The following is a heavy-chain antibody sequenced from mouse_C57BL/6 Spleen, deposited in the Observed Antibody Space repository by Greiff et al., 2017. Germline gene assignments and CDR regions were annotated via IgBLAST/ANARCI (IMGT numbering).Heavy chain of an antibody. Sequence: EVKVEESGGGLVQPGGSMKLSCVASGFTFSNYWMNWVRQSPEKGLEWVAQIRLKSDNYATHYAESVKGRFTISRDDSKSSVYLQMNNLRAEDTGIYYCTLFGKSYAMDYWGQGTSVTVSS. J-gene: IGHJ4*01. V-gene: IGHV6-3*01. CDR1: GFTFSNYW. D-gene: IGHD2-1*01. CDR2: IRLKSDNYAT. CDR3: TLFGKSYAMDY.